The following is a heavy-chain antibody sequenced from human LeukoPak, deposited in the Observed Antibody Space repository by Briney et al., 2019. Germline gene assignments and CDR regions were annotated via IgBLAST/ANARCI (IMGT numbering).Heavy chain of an antibody. CDR2: IKQEGSEK. J-gene: IGHJ4*02. CDR1: GFTFSTYW. CDR3: ASFVVRGVIIY. D-gene: IGHD3-10*01. V-gene: IGHV3-7*01. Sequence: GGSLTPSCPASGFTFSTYWMSWVRQVQGKGLEWVANIKQEGSEKYYVASVKGRFTISRDNAKNSLYLQMNSLRAEDTAVYYCASFVVRGVIIYWGQGTLVTVSS.